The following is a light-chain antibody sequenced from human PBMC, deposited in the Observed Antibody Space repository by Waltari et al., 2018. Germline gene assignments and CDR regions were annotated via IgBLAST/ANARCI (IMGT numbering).Light chain of an antibody. CDR3: QQYGSSPFT. J-gene: IGKJ3*01. CDR2: GAS. Sequence: LVLTQSPGPLSLSPGETATIPCRASQGVDIVYIAWYQQRPGQAPRLVVYGASKRATGIPDRFSSSGSETDFTLTISSLEPEDSAVYYCQQYGSSPFTFGPGTRVHI. V-gene: IGKV3-20*01. CDR1: QGVDIVY.